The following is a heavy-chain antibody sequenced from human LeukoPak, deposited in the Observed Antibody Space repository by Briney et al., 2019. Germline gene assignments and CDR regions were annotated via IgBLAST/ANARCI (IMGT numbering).Heavy chain of an antibody. V-gene: IGHV4-39*07. CDR1: GGSISSSSYY. CDR2: MYYSGTT. J-gene: IGHJ4*02. Sequence: PSETLSLICTVSGGSISSSSYYWGWIRQPPGKGLEWIGSMYYSGTTYYNSSLKSRVTISVDTSKNQFSLKLSSVTAADTAVYYCARETYYYDSSGYYPFDYWGQGTLVTVSS. CDR3: ARETYYYDSSGYYPFDY. D-gene: IGHD3-22*01.